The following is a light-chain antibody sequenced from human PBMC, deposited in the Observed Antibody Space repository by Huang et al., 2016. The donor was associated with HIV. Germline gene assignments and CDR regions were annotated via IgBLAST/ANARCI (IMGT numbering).Light chain of an antibody. Sequence: EVVLTQSPATLSLSPGERATLSCRASQSISSYLAWYQQKPGQAPRLLIDNATNRATGIPDRFSGSGSGTEFTLTISSLEPEDFAVYYCQQRSNWPPRLTFGGGTKVEI. CDR2: NAT. J-gene: IGKJ4*01. CDR1: QSISSY. CDR3: QQRSNWPPRLT. V-gene: IGKV3-11*01.